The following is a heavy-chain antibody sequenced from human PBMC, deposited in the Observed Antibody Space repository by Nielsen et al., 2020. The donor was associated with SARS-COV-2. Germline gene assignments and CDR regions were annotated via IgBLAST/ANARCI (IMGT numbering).Heavy chain of an antibody. D-gene: IGHD6-6*01. CDR2: ISSSSSTI. Sequence: GESLKISCAASGFTFSSYSMNWVRQAPGKGLEWVSYISSSSSTIYYADSVKGRFTISRDNSKNTLYLQMNSLRAEDTAVYYCAREQLVLLDYWGQGTLVTVSS. CDR3: AREQLVLLDY. CDR1: GFTFSSYS. J-gene: IGHJ4*02. V-gene: IGHV3-48*01.